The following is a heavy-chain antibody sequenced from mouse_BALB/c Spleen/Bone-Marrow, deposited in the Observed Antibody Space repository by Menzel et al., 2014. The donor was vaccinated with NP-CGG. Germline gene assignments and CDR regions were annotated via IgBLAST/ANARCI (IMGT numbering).Heavy chain of an antibody. CDR1: GFTFSSFA. J-gene: IGHJ4*01. CDR3: VRDYGYGAMDY. CDR2: ISSGSFTI. D-gene: IGHD1-2*01. V-gene: IGHV5-17*02. Sequence: EVKLMESGGGLVQPEGSRKLSCAASGFTFSSFAMHWVRQAPEKGLEWVAYISSGSFTIYYADTVKGRFTISRDNPKNTLFLQMTSLRSEDTAMYYCVRDYGYGAMDYWGQGTSVTVSS.